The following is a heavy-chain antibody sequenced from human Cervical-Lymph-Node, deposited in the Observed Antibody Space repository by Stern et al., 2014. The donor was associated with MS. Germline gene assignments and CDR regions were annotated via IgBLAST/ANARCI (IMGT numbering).Heavy chain of an antibody. J-gene: IGHJ4*02. CDR2: IHASGNT. D-gene: IGHD3-22*01. CDR3: ARYYYESSGYPPYYFDY. Sequence: VQLLESGPGLVKPSQTLSLTCTVSGGSITSGSSFWSWIRQPAGQGLEWIGRIHASGNTNSNPSLGSRVTMSVDPSNTQFPLKVPSVTAADTAVYYCARYYYESSGYPPYYFDYWGQGILVTGSS. CDR1: GGSITSGSSF. V-gene: IGHV4-61*02.